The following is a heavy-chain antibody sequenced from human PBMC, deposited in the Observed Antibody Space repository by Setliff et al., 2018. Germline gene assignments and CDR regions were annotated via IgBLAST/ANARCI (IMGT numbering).Heavy chain of an antibody. CDR1: GYTFTTYY. CDR2: INPGDGST. V-gene: IGHV1-46*01. CDR3: ARDGGEY. Sequence: GASVKVSCKASGYTFTTYYMHWVRQAPGQGLEWMGVINPGDGSTTYALKFQGRVKMTRDTSTNTVYMQLNRLTSDVTAVYYCARDGGEYWGQGTLVTVSS. J-gene: IGHJ4*02. D-gene: IGHD3-16*01.